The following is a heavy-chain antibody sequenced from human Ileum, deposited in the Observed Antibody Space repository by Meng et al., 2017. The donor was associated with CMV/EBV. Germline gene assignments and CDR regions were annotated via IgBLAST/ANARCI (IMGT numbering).Heavy chain of an antibody. V-gene: IGHV3-30-3*01. CDR1: GFTFDTYA. CDR2: ISYDGGYK. J-gene: IGHJ6*01. CDR3: ASGLFYYGLDF. Sequence: GESLKISCEASGFTFDTYAMHWVRQAPGKGLDLEWLAIISYDGGYKYYADSVKGRLTVSRDNSKNTLYLQMNSLRIEDTAVYYCASGLFYYGLDFWGQGTTVTGSS.